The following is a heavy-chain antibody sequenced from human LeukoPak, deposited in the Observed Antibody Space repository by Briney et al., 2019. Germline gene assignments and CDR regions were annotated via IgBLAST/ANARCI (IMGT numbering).Heavy chain of an antibody. J-gene: IGHJ6*03. CDR3: ARDFRAVAESYYYYYMDV. D-gene: IGHD6-19*01. V-gene: IGHV3-21*01. Sequence: GGSLRLSCAASGFTFSSYSMNWVRQAPGKGLEWVSSISTRSSYIYYADSVKGRFTISRDNAKNSLDLQMNSLRAEDTAVYYCARDFRAVAESYYYYYMDVWGKGTTVTVSS. CDR1: GFTFSSYS. CDR2: ISTRSSYI.